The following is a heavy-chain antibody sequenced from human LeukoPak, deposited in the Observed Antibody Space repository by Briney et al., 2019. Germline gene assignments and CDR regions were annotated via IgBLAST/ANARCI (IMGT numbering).Heavy chain of an antibody. CDR2: INPNSGGT. CDR1: GYMFTAYY. CDR3: ARLNSGNLRGILC. Sequence: ASVKVSCKASGYMFTAYYINWVRQSPGLGLEWLGWINPNSGGTNYAQKFQGRVTMTSDTSINTAYLEPNRLRSDDTAVYFCARLNSGNLRGILCWGQGSLVTVSS. J-gene: IGHJ4*02. V-gene: IGHV1-2*02. D-gene: IGHD3-10*01.